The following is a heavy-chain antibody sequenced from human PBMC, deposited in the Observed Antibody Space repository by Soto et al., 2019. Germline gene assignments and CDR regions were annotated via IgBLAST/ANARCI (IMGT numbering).Heavy chain of an antibody. J-gene: IGHJ4*02. V-gene: IGHV1-69*06. D-gene: IGHD6-13*01. CDR3: ARDDIAAAGTLSPSDY. CDR2: IIPIFGTA. Sequence: EASVKVSCKASGGTFSSYAISWVRQAPGQGLEWMGGIIPIFGTANYAQKFQGRVTITADKSTSTAYMELSSLRSEDTAVYYCARDDIAAAGTLSPSDYWGQGTLVTVSS. CDR1: GGTFSSYA.